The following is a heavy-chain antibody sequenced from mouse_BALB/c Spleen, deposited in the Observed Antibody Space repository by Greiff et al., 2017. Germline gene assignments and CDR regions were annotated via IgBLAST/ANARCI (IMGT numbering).Heavy chain of an antibody. CDR1: GYTFTDYE. D-gene: IGHD2-2*01. CDR2: IDPETGGT. J-gene: IGHJ1*01. Sequence: QVQLQQSGAELVRPGASVTLSCKASGYTFTDYEMHWVKQTPVHGLEWIGAIDPETGGTAYNQKFKGKATLTADKSSSTAYMELRSLTSEDSAVYYCTSTLYGYDNWYCDDGGAG. V-gene: IGHV1-15*01. CDR3: TSTLYGYDNWYCDD.